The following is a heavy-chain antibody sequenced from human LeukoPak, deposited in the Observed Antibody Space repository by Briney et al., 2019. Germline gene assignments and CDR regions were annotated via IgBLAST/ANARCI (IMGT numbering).Heavy chain of an antibody. J-gene: IGHJ5*02. V-gene: IGHV3-30*04. CDR3: AREASVPWWFGDKWDPDRGNWFDP. CDR1: GFTFSSYA. Sequence: GGSLRLSCAASGFTFSSYAMHWVRQAPGKGLEWVAVISYDGSNKYYADSVKGRFTISRDNSKNTLYLQMNSLRAEDKAVYYCAREASVPWWFGDKWDPDRGNWFDPWGQGTLVTVSS. D-gene: IGHD3-10*01. CDR2: ISYDGSNK.